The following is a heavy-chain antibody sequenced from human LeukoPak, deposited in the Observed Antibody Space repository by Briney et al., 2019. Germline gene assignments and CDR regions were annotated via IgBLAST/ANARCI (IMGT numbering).Heavy chain of an antibody. Sequence: GASVKVSCKASGGTFSSYAIIWVRQAPGQGLEWMGGIIPIFGTANYVQKFQGRVTITTDESTSTAYMELSSLRSEDTAVYYCARGRDGYYFDYWGQGTLVTVSS. CDR2: IIPIFGTA. CDR3: ARGRDGYYFDY. J-gene: IGHJ4*02. V-gene: IGHV1-69*05. D-gene: IGHD5-24*01. CDR1: GGTFSSYA.